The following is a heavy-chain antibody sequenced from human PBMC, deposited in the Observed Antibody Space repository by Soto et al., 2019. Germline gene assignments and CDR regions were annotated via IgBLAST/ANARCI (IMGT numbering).Heavy chain of an antibody. V-gene: IGHV4-59*08. Sequence: SETLSLTCTVSGGSISSYYWSWIRQPPGKGLEWIGYIYYSGSTNYNPSLKSRVTISVDTSKNQFSLKLSSVTAADTAVYYCARRVGLVRGVILSKYYYYYYMDVWGKGTTVTVSS. CDR2: IYYSGST. CDR1: GGSISSYY. CDR3: ARRVGLVRGVILSKYYYYYYMDV. D-gene: IGHD3-10*01. J-gene: IGHJ6*03.